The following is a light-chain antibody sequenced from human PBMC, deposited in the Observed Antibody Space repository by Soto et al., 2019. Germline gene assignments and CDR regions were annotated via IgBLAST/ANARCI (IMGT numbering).Light chain of an antibody. J-gene: IGKJ3*01. V-gene: IGKV3-20*01. Sequence: EIVLTQSPGTLSLSPGGRATLSCRASQRVSSSYLAWYQQKPGQAPRLLIYAAYSRDTGIPDRFSGSGSGTDFTLTISRLEPEDFAVYYCQQYVSSPFTFGPGT. CDR1: QRVSSSY. CDR2: AAY. CDR3: QQYVSSPFT.